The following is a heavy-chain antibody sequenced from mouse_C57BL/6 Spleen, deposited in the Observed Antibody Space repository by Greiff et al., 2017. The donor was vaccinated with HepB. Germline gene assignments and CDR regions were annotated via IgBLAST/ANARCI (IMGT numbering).Heavy chain of an antibody. CDR3: ARPYYYGSSYGNYAMDY. V-gene: IGHV1-18*01. CDR1: GYTFTDYN. D-gene: IGHD1-1*01. CDR2: INPNNGGT. J-gene: IGHJ4*01. Sequence: VQLQQSGPELVKPGASVKIPCKASGYTFTDYNMDWVKQSHGKSLEWIGDINPNNGGTIYNQKFKGKATLTVDKSSSTAYMELRSLTSEDTAVYYCARPYYYGSSYGNYAMDYWGQGTSVTVSS.